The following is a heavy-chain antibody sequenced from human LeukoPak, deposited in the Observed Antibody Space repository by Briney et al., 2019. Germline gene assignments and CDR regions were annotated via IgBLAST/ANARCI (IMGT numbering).Heavy chain of an antibody. D-gene: IGHD3-3*01. J-gene: IGHJ4*02. CDR2: MNPNSGNT. CDR1: GYTSTSYD. V-gene: IGHV1-8*01. CDR3: ARNSITIFGVVRAEYYFDY. Sequence: ASVKVSCKASGYTSTSYDINWVRQATGQGLEWMGWMNPNSGNTGYAQKFQGRVTITADESTSTAYMELSSLRSEDTAVYYCARNSITIFGVVRAEYYFDYWGQGTLVTVSS.